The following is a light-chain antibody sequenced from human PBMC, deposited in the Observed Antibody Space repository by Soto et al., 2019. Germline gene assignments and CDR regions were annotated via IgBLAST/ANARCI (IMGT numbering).Light chain of an antibody. J-gene: IGLJ1*01. V-gene: IGLV2-11*01. CDR2: DVR. Sequence: QSVLAQPRSVSGSPGQSVTISCTGTSSDVGGYKFVSWYQQHPGKVPKRIIYDVRNRPSGVPDRFSGSKSGNTASLTISGLQAEDEADYYCCSYAGSYTYVSGTGTKVTVL. CDR3: CSYAGSYTYV. CDR1: SSDVGGYKF.